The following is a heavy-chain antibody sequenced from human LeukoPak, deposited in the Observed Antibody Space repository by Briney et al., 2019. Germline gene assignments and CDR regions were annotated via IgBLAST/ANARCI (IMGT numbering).Heavy chain of an antibody. CDR2: IYPGDSDT. D-gene: IGHD3-22*01. V-gene: IGHV5-51*01. Sequence: GESLKISCKGSGYIFTSYWITWVRQMPGKGLEWMGIIYPGDSDTRYSPSFQGQVTISADKSISTAYLQWSSLKASDTAMYYCARWFSTWDSSDYSNYFDYWGQGTLVTVSS. CDR1: GYIFTSYW. CDR3: ARWFSTWDSSDYSNYFDY. J-gene: IGHJ4*02.